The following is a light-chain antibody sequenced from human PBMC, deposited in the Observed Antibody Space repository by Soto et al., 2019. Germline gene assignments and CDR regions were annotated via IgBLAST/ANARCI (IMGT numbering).Light chain of an antibody. CDR1: SSNIGAGYD. CDR2: GNS. V-gene: IGLV1-40*01. CDR3: QSYDSSLSGLV. J-gene: IGLJ2*01. Sequence: QSVLTQPPSVSGAPGQRVTISCTGSSSNIGAGYDVPWYQQLPGTAPKLLIYGNSNRPSGVPDRFSGSKSGTSASLAITGLQAEDEADYYCQSYDSSLSGLVFGGGTKVTVL.